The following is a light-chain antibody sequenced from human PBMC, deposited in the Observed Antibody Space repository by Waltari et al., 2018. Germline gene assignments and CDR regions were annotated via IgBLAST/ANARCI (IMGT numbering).Light chain of an antibody. CDR3: HAAAGNIWF. CDR2: KDT. J-gene: IGLJ3*02. V-gene: IGLV3-27*01. CDR1: VLAEDY. Sequence: SYELTQPFSVSVSPGQTATLTCSGDVLAEDYARWFQQKPGQAPILILYKDTDRASGIPERFSGSSSGSSVTLTITGALPEDEADYYCHAAAGNIWFFGGGTKLTVL.